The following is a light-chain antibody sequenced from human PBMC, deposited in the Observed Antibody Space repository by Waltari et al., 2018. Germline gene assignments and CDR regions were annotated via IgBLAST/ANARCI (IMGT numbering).Light chain of an antibody. CDR2: DAS. CDR3: LQRSKLLALS. CDR1: QSVSRY. Sequence: EIVLTQSPATLSLSPGERATLSCRASQSVSRYLAWYQQKPGPAPRLLIYDASNRAPGIPARVSGSGSGTDFTLTISSLEPEDFAVYYCLQRSKLLALSFGGGTKVEIK. J-gene: IGKJ4*01. V-gene: IGKV3-11*01.